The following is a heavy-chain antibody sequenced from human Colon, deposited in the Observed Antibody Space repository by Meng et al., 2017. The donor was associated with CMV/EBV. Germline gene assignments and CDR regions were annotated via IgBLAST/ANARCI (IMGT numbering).Heavy chain of an antibody. CDR3: ARAPDIGGRPPGPFQY. J-gene: IGHJ4*02. V-gene: IGHV4-34*01. CDR2: INHSGST. Sequence: QVHLQQWGAGLLKPSETLSLTCAVHGESFSVFYWSWIRQPPGKGLEWIGEINHSGSTNYTPSLKSRVTISVDTSKNQFSLKLSSVTAADTAVYYCARAPDIGGRPPGPFQYWSQGALVTVSS. D-gene: IGHD5-12*01. CDR1: GESFSVFY.